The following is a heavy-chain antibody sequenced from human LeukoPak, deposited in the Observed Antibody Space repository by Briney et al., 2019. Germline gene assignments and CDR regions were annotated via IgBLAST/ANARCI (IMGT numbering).Heavy chain of an antibody. J-gene: IGHJ3*01. D-gene: IGHD5-18*01. CDR1: GFTFGIYA. V-gene: IGHV3-64*02. Sequence: GGSLRLSCAASGFTFGIYAMHWVRQAPGKGLEHVSTITTNGGNTYYADSVKGRFTISRDNSKDTLFLQLGRLRAEDIGVYYCAKPLTSYSSGFSDAFDVWGHGTMVTVSS. CDR3: AKPLTSYSSGFSDAFDV. CDR2: ITTNGGNT.